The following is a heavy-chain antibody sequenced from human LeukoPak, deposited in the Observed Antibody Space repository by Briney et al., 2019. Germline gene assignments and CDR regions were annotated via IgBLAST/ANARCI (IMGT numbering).Heavy chain of an antibody. D-gene: IGHD3-3*01. CDR1: GFTFSSYW. Sequence: GGSLRLSCAASGFTFSSYWMHWVRQAPGKGLVWVSRINSDGSSTSYADSVKGRFTISRDNAKNTLYLQMNSLRAEDTAVYYCARGHYVYYDFWSGYSSGAFDIWGQGTMVTVSS. J-gene: IGHJ3*02. V-gene: IGHV3-74*01. CDR3: ARGHYVYYDFWSGYSSGAFDI. CDR2: INSDGSST.